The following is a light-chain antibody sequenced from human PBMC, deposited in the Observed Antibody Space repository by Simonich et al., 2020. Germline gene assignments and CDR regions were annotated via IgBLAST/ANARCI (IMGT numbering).Light chain of an antibody. J-gene: IGKJ2*01. CDR2: WAS. CDR1: QSVLYSSNNNNY. V-gene: IGKV4-1*01. Sequence: DIVMTQSPESLAVSLGERATINCKSSQSVLYSSNNNNYLAWYQQKPGQPPKLLICWASTRESGVPDRFSGSGSGTDFTLTISILQAEDVAVYYCQQYYSTPYTFGQGTKLEIK. CDR3: QQYYSTPYT.